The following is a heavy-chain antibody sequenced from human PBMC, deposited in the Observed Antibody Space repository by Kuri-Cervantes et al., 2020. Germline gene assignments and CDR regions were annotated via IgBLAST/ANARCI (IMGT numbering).Heavy chain of an antibody. J-gene: IGHJ5*02. Sequence: GESLKISCAASGFTFSIYSLNWVRQAPGKGLEWVSYISSRSTYTYYADSIKGRFIISRDDADNSLYLQMNSLRVEDTAVYYCARGARRGGNWFDPWGQGTLVTVSS. CDR2: ISSRSTYT. CDR1: GFTFSIYS. D-gene: IGHD3-10*01. CDR3: ARGARRGGNWFDP. V-gene: IGHV3-21*05.